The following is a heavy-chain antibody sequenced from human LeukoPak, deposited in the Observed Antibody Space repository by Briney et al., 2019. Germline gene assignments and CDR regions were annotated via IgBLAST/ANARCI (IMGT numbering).Heavy chain of an antibody. Sequence: PSQTLSLTCTVSGGSISSYYWSWIRQPPGKGLEWIGYIYYSGSTNYNPSLKSRVTISVDTSKNQFSLKLSSVTAADTAVYYCARRRHWNGSNWYFDLWGRGTLVTVSS. CDR1: GGSISSYY. D-gene: IGHD3-3*01. CDR3: ARRRHWNGSNWYFDL. V-gene: IGHV4-59*01. J-gene: IGHJ2*01. CDR2: IYYSGST.